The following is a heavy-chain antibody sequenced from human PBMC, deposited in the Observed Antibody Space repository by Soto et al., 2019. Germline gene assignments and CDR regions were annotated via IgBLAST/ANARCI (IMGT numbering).Heavy chain of an antibody. Sequence: EVQLVESGGGLVQPGGSLRLSCAASGFTFDDYAIHWVRQAPGKGLEWVSGISWNGAATGYVDSVKGRFSISRDNTKTTLYLQMDSLRSEDTAVYYCANLPLYGSGFDCWGQGTLVTVSS. CDR2: ISWNGAAT. D-gene: IGHD3-10*01. J-gene: IGHJ4*02. CDR1: GFTFDDYA. V-gene: IGHV3-9*01. CDR3: ANLPLYGSGFDC.